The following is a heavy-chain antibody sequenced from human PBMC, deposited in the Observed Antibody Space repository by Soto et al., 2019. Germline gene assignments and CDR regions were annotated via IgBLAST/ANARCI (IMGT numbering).Heavy chain of an antibody. CDR3: ARSQGSSTSLEIYYYYYYGMDV. CDR2: IIPISGTA. CDR1: GGTFSSYA. D-gene: IGHD2-2*01. J-gene: IGHJ6*02. V-gene: IGHV1-69*01. Sequence: QVQLVQSGAEVKKPGSSVKVSCKASGGTFSSYAISWVRQAPGQGLEWMGGIIPISGTANYAQKFQGRVTMTADESTSRAYMELSSLRSADTAVYYCARSQGSSTSLEIYYYYYYGMDVWGQGTTVTVSS.